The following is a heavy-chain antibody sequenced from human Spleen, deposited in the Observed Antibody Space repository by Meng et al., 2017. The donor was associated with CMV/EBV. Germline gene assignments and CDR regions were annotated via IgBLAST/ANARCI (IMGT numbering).Heavy chain of an antibody. Sequence: GGSLRLSCAASGFIVSSNYMKRVRQAPGKGLEWVSVIYRGGSTYYADSVKGRFTISRDTSKNTLYLQMNSLRVEDTAVYYCAREGGSYSNYYYGMDGWAKGPRSPSP. CDR1: GFIVSSNY. J-gene: IGHJ6*02. V-gene: IGHV3-66*02. CDR3: AREGGSYSNYYYGMDG. D-gene: IGHD4-11*01. CDR2: IYRGGST.